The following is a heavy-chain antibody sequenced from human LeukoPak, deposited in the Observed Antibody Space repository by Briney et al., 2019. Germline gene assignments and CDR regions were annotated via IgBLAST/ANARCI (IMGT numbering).Heavy chain of an antibody. D-gene: IGHD2-15*01. V-gene: IGHV4-4*07. CDR1: GGSISGYY. Sequence: PSETLSLTCTVSGGSISGYYWSCVRQPAGEGLEWIGGIYSSGSTNYNPSLKSRVTMSVDTSKNQFSLTLSSVTAADTAVYYCAGYCSGGTCPLRFWGQGTLVTVSS. CDR3: AGYCSGGTCPLRF. J-gene: IGHJ4*02. CDR2: IYSSGST.